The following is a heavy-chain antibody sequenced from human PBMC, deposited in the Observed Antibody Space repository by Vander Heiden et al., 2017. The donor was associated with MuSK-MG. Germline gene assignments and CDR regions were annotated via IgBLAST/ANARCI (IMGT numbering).Heavy chain of an antibody. J-gene: IGHJ6*03. V-gene: IGHV1-8*03. Sequence: QVQLVQSGAEVKKPGASVKVSCKASGYTFTSYDINWVRQATGQGLEWMGWMNPNSGNTGYAQKFQGRVTITRNTSISTAYMELSSLRSEDTAVYYCARALGTYYDSSGYYYPDYYYMDVWGKGTTVTVSS. D-gene: IGHD3-22*01. CDR1: GYTFTSYD. CDR3: ARALGTYYDSSGYYYPDYYYMDV. CDR2: MNPNSGNT.